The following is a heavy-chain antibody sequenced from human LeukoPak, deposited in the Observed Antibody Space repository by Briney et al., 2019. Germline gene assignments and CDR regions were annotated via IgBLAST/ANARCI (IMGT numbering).Heavy chain of an antibody. V-gene: IGHV1-69*13. D-gene: IGHD4-17*01. CDR3: ARDPAYGDSYNWFDP. CDR2: IIPIFGTA. CDR1: GGTFSSYA. J-gene: IGHJ5*02. Sequence: SVKVSCKASGGTFSSYAISWVRQAPGQGLEWMGGIIPIFGTANYAQKSQGRVTITADESTSTAYMELSSLRSEDTAVYYCARDPAYGDSYNWFDPWGQGTLVTVSS.